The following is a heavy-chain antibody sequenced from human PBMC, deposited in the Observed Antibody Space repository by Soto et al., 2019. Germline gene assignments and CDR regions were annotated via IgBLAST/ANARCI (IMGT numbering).Heavy chain of an antibody. CDR2: ISSTGRTI. CDR1: GFTFSNYY. CDR3: ARSYSSGWEFDY. Sequence: GGSLRLSCGASGFTFSNYYMSWIRQAPGKGLEWVSYISSTGRTIYYADSVRGRFTVSRDNAQNSLSLKLNSLRVEDTAVYYCARSYSSGWEFDYWGQGTQVTVSS. D-gene: IGHD6-19*01. J-gene: IGHJ4*02. V-gene: IGHV3-11*01.